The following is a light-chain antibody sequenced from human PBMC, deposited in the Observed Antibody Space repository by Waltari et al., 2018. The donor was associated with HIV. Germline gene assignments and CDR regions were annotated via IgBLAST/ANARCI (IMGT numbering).Light chain of an antibody. J-gene: IGLJ2*01. Sequence: SYDLTQAPSLSVSPGQAAKLFCSGFNLSTNYVSWYQQKPGQSQLLLIFQGRKRPAGIPGRFSGSSSGNTATLTISGTQSVDEAYYFCQAWGNNTVVFGGGTKLTVL. CDR1: NLSTNY. V-gene: IGLV3-1*01. CDR3: QAWGNNTVV. CDR2: QGR.